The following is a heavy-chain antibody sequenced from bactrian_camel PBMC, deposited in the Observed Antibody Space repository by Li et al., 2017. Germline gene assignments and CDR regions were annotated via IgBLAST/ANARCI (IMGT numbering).Heavy chain of an antibody. CDR3: VRDQDCYSGSWCYDFGY. D-gene: IGHD3*01. Sequence: VQLVESGGGSVQSGGSLRLSCRTSGFTFSNYAMSWVRQGSGRGLEWVAGINTRGDYPYYANSVKGRFTMSRDNAQNTAYLQMNSLKPEDTAVYYCVRDQDCYSGSWCYDFGYWGQGTQVTVS. V-gene: IGHV3S40*01. J-gene: IGHJ6*01. CDR1: GFTFSNYA. CDR2: INTRGDYP.